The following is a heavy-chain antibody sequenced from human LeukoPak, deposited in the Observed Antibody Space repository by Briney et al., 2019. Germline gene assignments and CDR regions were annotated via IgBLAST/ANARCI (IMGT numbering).Heavy chain of an antibody. CDR1: GFNFTNAC. D-gene: IGHD5-24*01. Sequence: GGSLRLSCTASGFNFTNACMSWVRQAPGKGLEWVARIKSKINGGATHYAAPLKGRFTISRDDSENTLYLQMNGLITEDTAVYYCATGGRDGAFQFDSWGQGTLVTVSS. J-gene: IGHJ4*02. CDR3: ATGGRDGAFQFDS. V-gene: IGHV3-15*01. CDR2: IKSKINGGAT.